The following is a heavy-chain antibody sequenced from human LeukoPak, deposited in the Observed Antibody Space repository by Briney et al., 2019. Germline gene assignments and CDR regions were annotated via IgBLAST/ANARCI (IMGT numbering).Heavy chain of an antibody. CDR1: GFTFSSYA. J-gene: IGHJ4*02. D-gene: IGHD3-3*01. CDR3: AKDRALWSGYPNYFDY. V-gene: IGHV3-23*01. Sequence: PGGSLRLSCAASGFTFSSYAMSWVRQAPGKGLEWVSAISGSDGGTYYADSVKGRFTISRDNSKNTLYLQANSLRAEDTAVYYCAKDRALWSGYPNYFDYWGQGTLVTVSS. CDR2: ISGSDGGT.